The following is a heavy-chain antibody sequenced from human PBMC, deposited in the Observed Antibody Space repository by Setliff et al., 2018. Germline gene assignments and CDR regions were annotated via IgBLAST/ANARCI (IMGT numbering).Heavy chain of an antibody. J-gene: IGHJ4*02. CDR3: ARAAVTSGARADYFDN. CDR1: GYSISSGYY. D-gene: IGHD4-17*01. CDR2: IYHNGNS. V-gene: IGHV4-38-2*02. Sequence: TSETLSLTCSVSGYSISSGYYWGWIRQPPGKGLEWIGSIYHNGNSYYNPSLKSRVTISEDTSKNQFSLKLTSVTAADAAVYYCARAAVTSGARADYFDNWGRGTLVTVSS.